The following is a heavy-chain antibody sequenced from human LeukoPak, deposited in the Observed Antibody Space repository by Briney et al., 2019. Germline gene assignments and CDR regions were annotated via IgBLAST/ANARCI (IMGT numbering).Heavy chain of an antibody. CDR1: GFTFRNYW. V-gene: IGHV3-7*01. D-gene: IGHD4-17*01. J-gene: IGHJ4*02. CDR2: INQDGSEK. Sequence: GGSLRLSCAASGFTFRNYWMTWVRQAHGKGLEWVANINQDGSEKYYVGSVKGRFTISRDNAKNSLYLQMNSLRVEDTAVYYCARNLPYGDPSDYWGQGTLVTVSS. CDR3: ARNLPYGDPSDY.